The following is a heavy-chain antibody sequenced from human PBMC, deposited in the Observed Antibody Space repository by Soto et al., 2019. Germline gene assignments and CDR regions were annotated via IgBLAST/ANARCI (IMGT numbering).Heavy chain of an antibody. CDR1: GASITYGGYS. Sequence: QLRLQESGSGVVKTSESLSLTCTVFGASITYGGYSWSWIRQSPGRGLEWIGHITHLENTYFNPSFKSRLSMSIDRTKNQFSLKVTSMTAADDGRYCGVRGGGNDPFEYWGQGILVTVSS. CDR2: ITHLENT. D-gene: IGHD2-21*01. V-gene: IGHV4-30-2*06. CDR3: VRGGGNDPFEY. J-gene: IGHJ4*02.